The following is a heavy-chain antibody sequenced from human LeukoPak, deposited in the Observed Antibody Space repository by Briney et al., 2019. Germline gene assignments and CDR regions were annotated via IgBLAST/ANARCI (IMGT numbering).Heavy chain of an antibody. J-gene: IGHJ4*02. CDR2: IWYDGSNK. D-gene: IGHD2-15*01. CDR3: AKGGCSGGSCYNDFDY. V-gene: IGHV3-33*06. Sequence: SGRSLRLSCAASGFTFSSYGMQWVRQAPGKGLEWVAVIWYDGSNKYYADSVKGRFTISRDNSKNTLYLQMNSLRAEDTAVYYCAKGGCSGGSCYNDFDYWGQGTLVTVSS. CDR1: GFTFSSYG.